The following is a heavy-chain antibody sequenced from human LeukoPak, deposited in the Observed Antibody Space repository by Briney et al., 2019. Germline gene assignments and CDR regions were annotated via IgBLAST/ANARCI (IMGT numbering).Heavy chain of an antibody. CDR1: GFTFSSYE. D-gene: IGHD2-21*01. CDR3: AVCGGDYLDAFDI. CDR2: ISSSGSTI. V-gene: IGHV3-48*03. J-gene: IGHJ3*02. Sequence: GRSLRLSCAASGFTFSSYEMNWVRQAPGKGLEWVSYISSSGSTIYYADSVKGRFTISRDNAKNSLKLQMNSLRAEDTAVYYCAVCGGDYLDAFDIWGQGTMVTVSS.